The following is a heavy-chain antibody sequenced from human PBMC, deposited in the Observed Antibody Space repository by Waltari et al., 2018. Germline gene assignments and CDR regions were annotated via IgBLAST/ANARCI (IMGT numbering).Heavy chain of an antibody. CDR1: GVILNTLT. J-gene: IGHJ4*02. CDR3: ATGNSDFGLVV. CDR2: ISGRSSYI. D-gene: IGHD3-16*01. Sequence: VQLLESGGGLVKPGGSLRLSCDASGVILNTLTFNWVRQVPGKGLEWVSSISGRSSYIYYSDSVRGRFTVSRDNANNTLYLQLTSLRVEDTAVYFCATGNSDFGLVVWGQGTLGSVSS. V-gene: IGHV3-21*03.